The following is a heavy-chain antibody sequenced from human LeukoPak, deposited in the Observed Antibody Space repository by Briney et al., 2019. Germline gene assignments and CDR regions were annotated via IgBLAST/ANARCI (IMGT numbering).Heavy chain of an antibody. CDR3: AKDVIDYGDYTGYFDY. D-gene: IGHD4-17*01. J-gene: IGHJ4*02. CDR2: IRYDGRNK. CDR1: GFTFSTYG. V-gene: IGHV3-30*02. Sequence: GGSLRLSCAASGFTFSTYGMHWVRQAPGKGLEGVAFIRYDGRNKDYADSVKGRFTISRDNSKNTLYLQMNSLRAEDTAVYYCAKDVIDYGDYTGYFDYWGQGNLVTVSS.